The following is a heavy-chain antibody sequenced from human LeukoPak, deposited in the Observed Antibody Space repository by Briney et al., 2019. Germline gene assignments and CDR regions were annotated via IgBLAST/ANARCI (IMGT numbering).Heavy chain of an antibody. CDR3: AKELSRGLPDY. V-gene: IGHV3-30*18. D-gene: IGHD2-2*01. CDR2: ISYDGSNE. Sequence: GGSLRLSCAASGFTFSSYGMHWVRQAPGKGLEWVAVISYDGSNEYYADSVKGRFTISRDNSKNTLYLQMSSLRAEDTAVYYCAKELSRGLPDYWGQGTLVTVPS. J-gene: IGHJ4*02. CDR1: GFTFSSYG.